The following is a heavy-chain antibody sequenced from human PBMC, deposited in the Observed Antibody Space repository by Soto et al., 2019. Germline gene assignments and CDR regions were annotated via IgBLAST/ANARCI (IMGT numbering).Heavy chain of an antibody. CDR1: GDTFNFYT. CDR3: ATSFGSGSLAFDY. D-gene: IGHD3-10*01. J-gene: IGHJ4*02. CDR2: FNPILSFS. V-gene: IGHV1-69*02. Sequence: QVQLVQSGAEVKKPGSSVKVSCKASGDTFNFYTINWVRQAPGLGLEWMGRFNPILSFSNSALKFQGRVTLTADKSTSTAYMVLSSLRSEDTAIYLCATSFGSGSLAFDYWGQGALVTVSS.